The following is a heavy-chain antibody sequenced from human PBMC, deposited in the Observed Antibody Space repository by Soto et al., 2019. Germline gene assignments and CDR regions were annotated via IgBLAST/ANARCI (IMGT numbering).Heavy chain of an antibody. D-gene: IGHD1-7*01. V-gene: IGHV1-46*01. CDR3: ARPLIGNTVDL. Sequence: QAQLLQSGAEVKKPGASVKVSCKASGYTFINYFIHWVRQAPGQRLGWIGIVDPSRGSADYAQKFQGRVTMTTDVSTRTVFMDLSSLRSEETAVYYCARPLIGNTVDLWGQGTTVIVSS. CDR2: VDPSRGSA. J-gene: IGHJ3*01. CDR1: GYTFINYF.